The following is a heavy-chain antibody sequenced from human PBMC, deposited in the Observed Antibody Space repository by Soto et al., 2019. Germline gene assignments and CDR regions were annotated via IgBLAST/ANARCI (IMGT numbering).Heavy chain of an antibody. J-gene: IGHJ4*02. CDR1: GFTFSSYA. D-gene: IGHD3-10*02. CDR2: ISYDGSNK. CDR3: ARDMVGEAGLFDY. V-gene: IGHV3-30-3*01. Sequence: GGSLRLSCAASGFTFSSYAMHWVRQAPGKGLEWVAVISYDGSNKYYADSVKGRFTISRDNSKNTLYLQMNSLRAEDTAVYYCARDMVGEAGLFDYWGQGTLVTVSS.